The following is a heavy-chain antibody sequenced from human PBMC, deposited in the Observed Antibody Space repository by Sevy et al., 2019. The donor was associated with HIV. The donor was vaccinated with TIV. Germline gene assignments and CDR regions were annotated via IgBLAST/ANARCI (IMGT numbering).Heavy chain of an antibody. Sequence: ASVKVSCKASGYTFTSYYMHWVRQAPGQGLEWMGIINPSGGSTSYAQKFQGRVTMTRDTSTSTVYMELSSLRSEDTAVYYCGGSGSWNEAFDIWGQGTMVTVSS. CDR3: GGSGSWNEAFDI. D-gene: IGHD3-10*01. J-gene: IGHJ3*02. V-gene: IGHV1-46*01. CDR1: GYTFTSYY. CDR2: INPSGGST.